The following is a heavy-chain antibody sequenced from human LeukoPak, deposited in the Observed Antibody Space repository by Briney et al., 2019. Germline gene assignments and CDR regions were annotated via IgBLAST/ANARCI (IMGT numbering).Heavy chain of an antibody. CDR1: GFTFSSYA. Sequence: GGSLRLSCAASGFTFSSYAMHWVRQAPGKGLEWVAVISYDGSNKYYADSVKGRFTISRDNSKNTLYLQMNSLRAEDTAVYYCARAPRRYNWNYPNWFDPWGQGTLVTVSS. D-gene: IGHD1-7*01. CDR3: ARAPRRYNWNYPNWFDP. V-gene: IGHV3-30*04. J-gene: IGHJ5*02. CDR2: ISYDGSNK.